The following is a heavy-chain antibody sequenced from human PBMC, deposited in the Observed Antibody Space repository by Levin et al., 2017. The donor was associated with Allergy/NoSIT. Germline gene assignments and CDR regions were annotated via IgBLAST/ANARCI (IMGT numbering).Heavy chain of an antibody. D-gene: IGHD3-16*01. CDR3: ARRYDYVLVGWFDP. V-gene: IGHV1-8*01. J-gene: IGHJ5*02. CDR1: GYTFTSYD. CDR2: MNPNSGNT. Sequence: ASVKVSCKASGYTFTSYDINWVRQATGQGLEWMGWMNPNSGNTGYAQKFQGRVTMTRNTSISTAYMELSSLRSEDTAVYYCARRYDYVLVGWFDPWGQGTLVTVSS.